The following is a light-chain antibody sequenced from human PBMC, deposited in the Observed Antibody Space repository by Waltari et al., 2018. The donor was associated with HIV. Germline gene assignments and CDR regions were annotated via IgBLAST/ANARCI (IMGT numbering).Light chain of an antibody. CDR1: QTVSSNY. V-gene: IGKV3-20*01. Sequence: EIVLTQSPGTLSLSPGERATLSCRASQTVSSNYLAWYQQKPGQAPTLLIYDASSRATGIPDRLSGSGSGTDFTLTINRLEPEDFAVYYCQQYDTSPTFGPGTKVDI. CDR3: QQYDTSPT. J-gene: IGKJ3*01. CDR2: DAS.